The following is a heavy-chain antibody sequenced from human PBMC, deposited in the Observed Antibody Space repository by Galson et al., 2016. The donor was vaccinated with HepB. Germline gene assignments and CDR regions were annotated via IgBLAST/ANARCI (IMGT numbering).Heavy chain of an antibody. CDR3: ARDTGTGQYYYYYGMDV. Sequence: SVKVSCKASGGTSSSYAISWVRQAPGQGLEWMGGIIPVFGSRNYAQKFQGRVTITADESTSTAYMELGSLRSEDTAVYYCARDTGTGQYYYYYGMDVWGQGTTVTVSS. CDR2: IIPVFGSR. V-gene: IGHV1-69*13. D-gene: IGHD1-7*01. CDR1: GGTSSSYA. J-gene: IGHJ6*02.